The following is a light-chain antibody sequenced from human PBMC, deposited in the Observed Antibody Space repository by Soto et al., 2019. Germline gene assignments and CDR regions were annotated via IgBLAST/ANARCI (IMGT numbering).Light chain of an antibody. CDR1: SSDGGIYNR. CDR3: CSYAGSITFV. CDR2: EGT. V-gene: IGLV2-23*01. J-gene: IGLJ1*01. Sequence: QSALTQPASVSGSPGQSITISCTGTSSDGGIYNRVSLYQQRPAKATNLLIYEGTKRPSGVSNRFSGSKSGNTASLTISGLQADDETDYCCCSYAGSITFVFGTGTKVTVL.